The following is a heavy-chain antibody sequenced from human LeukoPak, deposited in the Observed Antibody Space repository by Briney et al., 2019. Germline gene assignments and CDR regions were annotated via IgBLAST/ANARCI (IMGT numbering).Heavy chain of an antibody. Sequence: SETLSLTCAVSGVPFSNYYWSWVRQSPRQGLEWIGEINHSGYTNYNPSLKSRVTMSIDTSKNQFSLKLTSVTAADAGVYYCTRAVAGHPDWGQGTLVAVSS. CDR3: TRAVAGHPD. D-gene: IGHD6-19*01. V-gene: IGHV4-34*01. CDR2: INHSGYT. J-gene: IGHJ4*02. CDR1: GVPFSNYY.